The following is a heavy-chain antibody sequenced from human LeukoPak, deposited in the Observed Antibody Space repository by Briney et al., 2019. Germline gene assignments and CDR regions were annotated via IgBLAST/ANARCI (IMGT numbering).Heavy chain of an antibody. J-gene: IGHJ4*02. D-gene: IGHD6-19*01. CDR1: GFTFDDYA. V-gene: IGHV3-43D*03. CDR2: ISWDGGST. CDR3: AKEGAVAGRGKNYFDY. Sequence: GGSLRLSCAASGFTFDDYAMHWVRQAPGKGLEWVSLISWDGGSTYYADSVKGRFTISRDNSKNSLYLQMSSLRAEDTALYYCAKEGAVAGRGKNYFDYWGQGTLVTVSS.